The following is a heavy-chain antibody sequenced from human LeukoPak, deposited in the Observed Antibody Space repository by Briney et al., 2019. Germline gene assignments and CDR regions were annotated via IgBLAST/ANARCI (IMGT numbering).Heavy chain of an antibody. J-gene: IGHJ4*02. CDR2: INPNSGGT. CDR3: ARTRGSNWYFGFDY. CDR1: GYTFTGYY. Sequence: ASVKVSCKASGYTFTGYYMHWVRQAPGQGLEWMGWINPNSGGTDIAQKFQGRVTMSRDTSINTAYMELSSRRSDDTAVYYCARTRGSNWYFGFDYWGQGTLVTVSS. D-gene: IGHD6-13*01. V-gene: IGHV1-2*02.